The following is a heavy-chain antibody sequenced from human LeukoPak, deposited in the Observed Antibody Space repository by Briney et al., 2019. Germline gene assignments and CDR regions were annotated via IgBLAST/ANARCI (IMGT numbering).Heavy chain of an antibody. CDR1: GYTFTGYY. D-gene: IGHD2-2*01. CDR3: ARQVVPAAIFDY. CDR2: INPNSGGT. J-gene: IGHJ4*02. Sequence: ASVKVSCKASGYTFTGYYMHWVRQAPGQGLEWTGWINPNSGGTNYAQKFQGRVTMTRDTSISTAYMELSRLRSDDTAVYYCARQVVPAAIFDYWGQGTLVTVSS. V-gene: IGHV1-2*02.